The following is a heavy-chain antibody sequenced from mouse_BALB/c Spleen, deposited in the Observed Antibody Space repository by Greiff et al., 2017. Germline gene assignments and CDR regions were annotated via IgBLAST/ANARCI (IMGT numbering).Heavy chain of an antibody. CDR3: ARGALRDWYFDV. D-gene: IGHD1-1*01. CDR2: ISYSGST. V-gene: IGHV3-2*02. Sequence: EVKLEESGPGLVKPSQSLSLTCTVTGYSITSDYAWNWIRQFPGNKLEWMGYISYSGSTSYNPSLKSRISITRDTSKNQFFLQLNSVTTEDTATYYCARGALRDWYFDVWGAGTTVTVSS. CDR1: GYSITSDYA. J-gene: IGHJ1*01.